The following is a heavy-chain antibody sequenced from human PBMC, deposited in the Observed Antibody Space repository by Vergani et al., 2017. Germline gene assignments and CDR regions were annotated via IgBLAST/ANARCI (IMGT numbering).Heavy chain of an antibody. J-gene: IGHJ6*02. CDR1: GFTFNHYA. CDR3: AKANPRNSGYDYLYYYHAMDV. V-gene: IGHV3-23*04. Sequence: EVQLVESGGGIVKPGGSLRLSCVASGFTFNHYAMNWVRQAPGKGLEWVSGISGSGGSTYYAGSVKGRFTISRDSSKNTLYLQMNSLIAGDTAVYYCAKANPRNSGYDYLYYYHAMDVWGQGTTVTVSS. D-gene: IGHD5-12*01. CDR2: ISGSGGST.